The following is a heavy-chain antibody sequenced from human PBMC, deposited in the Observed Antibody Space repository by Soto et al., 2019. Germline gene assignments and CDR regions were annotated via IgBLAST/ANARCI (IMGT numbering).Heavy chain of an antibody. CDR1: GASISGFY. D-gene: IGHD1-1*01. J-gene: IGHJ5*02. Sequence: SETLSLTCTVSGASISGFYWSWIRKSAGKGLEWIGRIYATGTTDYNPSLKSRVMMSADTSKKQFSLKLRSVTAADTAVYYCVRDGTKTLRDWFDPWGQGISVTVSS. CDR2: IYATGTT. CDR3: VRDGTKTLRDWFDP. V-gene: IGHV4-4*07.